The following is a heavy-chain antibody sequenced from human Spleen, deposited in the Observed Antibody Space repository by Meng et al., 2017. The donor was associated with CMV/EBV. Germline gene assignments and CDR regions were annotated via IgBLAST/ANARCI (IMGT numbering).Heavy chain of an antibody. CDR2: IIPILGTA. CDR1: GGTFSSYT. J-gene: IGHJ6*02. V-gene: IGHV1-69*08. CDR3: DKVQGHGYDYHGMDV. D-gene: IGHD2-8*01. Sequence: SVKVSCKASGGTFSSYTISWVRQAPGQGLEWMGGIIPILGTANYAQKLQGRVTITADKSTGTAYMELNSLRAEDTAVYYCDKVQGHGYDYHGMDVWGQGTTVTVSS.